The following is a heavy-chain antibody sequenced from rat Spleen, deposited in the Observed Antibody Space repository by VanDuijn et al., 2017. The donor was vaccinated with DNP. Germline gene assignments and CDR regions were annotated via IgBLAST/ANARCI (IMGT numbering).Heavy chain of an antibody. CDR1: GYSTTGNY. Sequence: EVQLQESGPGPVKPSQSLSLTCSVTGYSTTGNYWGWIRKFPGNKMEYIGHISYSGSTSYNPSLKSRISITRDTSKNQFFLQFNSVTTEDTATYYCARWTRYFDYWGQGVMVTVSS. D-gene: IGHD1-4*01. CDR2: ISYSGST. CDR3: ARWTRYFDY. V-gene: IGHV3-1*01. J-gene: IGHJ2*01.